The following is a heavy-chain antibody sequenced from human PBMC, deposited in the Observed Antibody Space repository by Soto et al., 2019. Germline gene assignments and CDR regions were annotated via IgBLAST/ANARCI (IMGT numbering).Heavy chain of an antibody. CDR1: GGSFSNYH. CDR2: INQSGIT. CDR3: ARVREYSGYDMANWFDP. Sequence: SETLSLTCAVYGGSFSNYHWSWIRQPPGKGLEWIGEINQSGITNYNPSLKSRVTISEDASKNQFSLRLSSVTAADTAVYYCARVREYSGYDMANWFDPWGQGTLVTVSS. D-gene: IGHD5-12*01. J-gene: IGHJ5*02. V-gene: IGHV4-34*01.